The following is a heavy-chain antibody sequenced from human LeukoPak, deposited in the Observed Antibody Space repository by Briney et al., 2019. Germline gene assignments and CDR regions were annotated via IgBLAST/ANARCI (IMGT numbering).Heavy chain of an antibody. D-gene: IGHD2-21*02. CDR1: GFNFDNFA. V-gene: IGHV3-30*04. J-gene: IGHJ4*02. Sequence: PGGSLRLSCVVSGFNFDNFAMHWVRQPLGKGLEWGAVISHDGRTKYYANSMKGRITISRDNSKNTLYLQMNSLRAEDTAVYYCAKDQSPYGPLLYYFDYWGQGTLVTVSS. CDR2: ISHDGRTK. CDR3: AKDQSPYGPLLYYFDY.